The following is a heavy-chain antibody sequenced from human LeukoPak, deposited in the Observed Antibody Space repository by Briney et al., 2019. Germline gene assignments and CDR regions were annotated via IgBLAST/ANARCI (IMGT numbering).Heavy chain of an antibody. CDR3: ARDPREWLNAFDI. CDR2: ISSSSSYI. Sequence: PGGSLRLSCAASGFTFSSYSMYWVRQAPGKGLEWVSSISSSSSYIYYADSVKGRFTISRDNAKNSLYLQMNSLRAEDTAVYYCARDPREWLNAFDIWGQGTMVTVSS. J-gene: IGHJ3*02. D-gene: IGHD6-19*01. V-gene: IGHV3-21*01. CDR1: GFTFSSYS.